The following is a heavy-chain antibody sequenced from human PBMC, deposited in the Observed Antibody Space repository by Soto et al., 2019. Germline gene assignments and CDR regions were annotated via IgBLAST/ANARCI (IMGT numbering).Heavy chain of an antibody. CDR1: GFTFSSYS. Sequence: GGSLRLSCAASGFTFSSYSMNWVRQAPGKGLEWVSSISSSSSNIYYADSVKGRFTISRDNAKNSLYLQMNSLRAEDTAVYYCAKSVVGATSVDYWGQGTLVTVSS. D-gene: IGHD1-26*01. J-gene: IGHJ4*02. V-gene: IGHV3-21*04. CDR2: ISSSSSNI. CDR3: AKSVVGATSVDY.